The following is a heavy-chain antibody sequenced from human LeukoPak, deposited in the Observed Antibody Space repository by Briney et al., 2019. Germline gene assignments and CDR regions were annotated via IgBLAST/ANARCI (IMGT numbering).Heavy chain of an antibody. CDR1: GFTFSSYA. D-gene: IGHD3-16*01. CDR3: AKDPWGNSDNWFDP. V-gene: IGHV3-23*01. CDR2: ISGSGRST. J-gene: IGHJ5*02. Sequence: GGSLRLSCAASGFTFSSYAMSWVRQAPGKGLEWVSTISGSGRSTYYPDSVKGRFTISRDNSKNTLYLQMNSLRAEDTAVYYCAKDPWGNSDNWFDPWGQGTLVTVSS.